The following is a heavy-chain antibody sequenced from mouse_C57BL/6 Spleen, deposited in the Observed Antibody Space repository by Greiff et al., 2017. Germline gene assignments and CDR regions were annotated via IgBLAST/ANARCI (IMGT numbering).Heavy chain of an antibody. J-gene: IGHJ2*01. CDR1: GYTFTTSG. CDR2: FHPSDSDT. CDR3: AIPWLLPLDY. D-gene: IGHD2-3*01. V-gene: IGHV1-74*01. Sequence: QVQLQQPGAELVKPGASVKVSCKASGYTFTTSGIHWVKQRPGQGLEWIGRFHPSDSDTNYNQKFKGKATLTVDKSSSTAYMQLSSLTSEDSAVYYCAIPWLLPLDYWGQGTTLTVSS.